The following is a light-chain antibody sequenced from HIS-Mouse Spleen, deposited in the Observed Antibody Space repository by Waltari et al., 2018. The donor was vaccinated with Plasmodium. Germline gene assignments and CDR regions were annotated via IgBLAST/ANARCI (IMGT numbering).Light chain of an antibody. CDR3: QQYDNLPLT. J-gene: IGKJ4*01. Sequence: DIHMHQSPSSMSASVGDRVTITCQASQDISNYLNCYQQKPGKAPKLLIYDASNLETGVPSRFSGSGSGTDFTFTISSLQPEDIATYYCQQYDNLPLTFGGGTKVEIK. V-gene: IGKV1-33*01. CDR1: QDISNY. CDR2: DAS.